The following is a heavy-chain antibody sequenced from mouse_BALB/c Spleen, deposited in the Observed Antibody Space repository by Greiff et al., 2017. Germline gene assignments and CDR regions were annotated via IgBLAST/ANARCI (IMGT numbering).Heavy chain of an antibody. CDR3: ARGYYGYDFGYYFDY. CDR1: GYSITSDYA. D-gene: IGHD2-2*01. Sequence: EVKLVESGPGLVKPSQSLSLTCTVTGYSITSDYAWNWIRQFPGNKLEWMGYISYSGSTSYNPSLKSRISITRDTSKNQFFLQLNSVTTEDTATYYCARGYYGYDFGYYFDYWGQGTTLTVSS. CDR2: ISYSGST. V-gene: IGHV3-2*02. J-gene: IGHJ2*01.